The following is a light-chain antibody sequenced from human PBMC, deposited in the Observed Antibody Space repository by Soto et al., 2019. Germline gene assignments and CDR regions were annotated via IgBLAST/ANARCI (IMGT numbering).Light chain of an antibody. CDR1: SNDVGRFNY. V-gene: IGLV2-8*01. CDR3: SSFVYGTSYV. J-gene: IGLJ1*01. CDR2: EVN. Sequence: QSALTQAPSASGSPGQSVTISCAGTSNDVGRFNYVSWYQRHPGKAPKLIIYEVNKRPSGVPDRFSGSKSGNTASLTVSGLQAEDEADYFCSSFVYGTSYVFGTGTKLTVL.